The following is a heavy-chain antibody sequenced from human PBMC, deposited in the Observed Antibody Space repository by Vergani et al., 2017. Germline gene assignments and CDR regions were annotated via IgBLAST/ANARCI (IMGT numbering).Heavy chain of an antibody. Sequence: EVQLVESGGGLVQPGGSLRLSCAASGFTFSSYSMNWVRQAPGKGLEWVSYISSSSSTIYYADSVKGRFTISRDNAKNSLYLQMNSLRAEDTAVYYCARXLGGWLQLLWYFDLWGRGTLVTVSS. CDR2: ISSSSSTI. CDR1: GFTFSSYS. CDR3: ARXLGGWLQLLWYFDL. J-gene: IGHJ2*01. D-gene: IGHD5-24*01. V-gene: IGHV3-48*01.